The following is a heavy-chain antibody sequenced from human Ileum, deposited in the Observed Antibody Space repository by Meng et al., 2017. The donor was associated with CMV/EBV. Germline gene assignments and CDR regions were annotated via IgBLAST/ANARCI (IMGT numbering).Heavy chain of an antibody. D-gene: IGHD6-13*01. J-gene: IGHJ6*02. CDR2: INSDGSTT. CDR1: GLIFSSHW. Sequence: GESLKISCAASGLIFSSHWMHWVRQVPGKGLVWVARINSDGSTTTYADSVKGRFTISRDNVKSTLFLQMNSLTAEDTAVYYCARGPSSNWYGLDVWGQGTTVTV. CDR3: ARGPSSNWYGLDV. V-gene: IGHV3-74*01.